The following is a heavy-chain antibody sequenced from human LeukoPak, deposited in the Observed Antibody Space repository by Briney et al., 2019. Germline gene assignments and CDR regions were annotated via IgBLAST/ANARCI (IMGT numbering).Heavy chain of an antibody. Sequence: GGSLRLSCAASGFTFSSYAMHWVRQAPGKGLEWVAVISYDGSNKYYADSVKGRFTISRDNSKNTLYLQMNSLRAEDTAVYYCAREKPRLDMGRHSDYWGQGTLVTVSS. J-gene: IGHJ4*02. CDR1: GFTFSSYA. D-gene: IGHD3-10*01. V-gene: IGHV3-30-3*01. CDR2: ISYDGSNK. CDR3: AREKPRLDMGRHSDY.